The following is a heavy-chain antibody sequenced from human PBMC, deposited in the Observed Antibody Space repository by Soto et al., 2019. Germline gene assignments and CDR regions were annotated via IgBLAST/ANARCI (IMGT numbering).Heavy chain of an antibody. Sequence: SETLSLTCSVSCGSISSYYWSWIRQPPGKGLEWIGYIYHSGSTNYNPSLKSRVTISVDSSKNQFSLKLSSVTAADTAVYYRVRGGMGGYCSGGTCYIPWNWGQETLVSVSS. CDR2: IYHSGST. CDR1: CGSISSYY. CDR3: VRGGMGGYCSGGTCYIPWN. V-gene: IGHV4-59*01. J-gene: IGHJ4*02. D-gene: IGHD2-15*01.